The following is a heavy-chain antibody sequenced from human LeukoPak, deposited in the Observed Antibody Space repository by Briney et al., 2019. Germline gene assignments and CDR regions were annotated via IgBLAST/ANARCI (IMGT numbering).Heavy chain of an antibody. CDR2: ISDSGGRT. CDR1: GFTFSSYA. D-gene: IGHD3-10*01. CDR3: AKHYGSGTYYNYFTY. Sequence: GGSLRLSCAASGFTFSSYALSWVRQAPGRGLEWVSAISDSGGRTYYADFVKGRFTISRDNSENTLFLQMSSLRAEDTATYYCAKHYGSGTYYNYFTYCGQGTLVSVSS. J-gene: IGHJ4*02. V-gene: IGHV3-23*01.